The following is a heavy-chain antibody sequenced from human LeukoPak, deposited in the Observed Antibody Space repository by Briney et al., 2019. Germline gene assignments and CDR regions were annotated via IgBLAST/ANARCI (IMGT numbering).Heavy chain of an antibody. V-gene: IGHV5-51*01. J-gene: IGHJ3*02. CDR2: IYPGDSDT. D-gene: IGHD2-21*01. CDR3: ARSAEAVILDAFDI. Sequence: GGSLQISCKGSGSRFTSYWIGWVRQMPGKGLEWMGIIYPGDSDTRYSPSFQGQVTISADKSISTAYLQWSSLKASDTAMYYCARSAEAVILDAFDIWGQGTMVTVSS. CDR1: GSRFTSYW.